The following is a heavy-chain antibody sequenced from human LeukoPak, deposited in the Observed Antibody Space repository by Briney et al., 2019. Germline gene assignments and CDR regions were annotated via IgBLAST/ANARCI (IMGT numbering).Heavy chain of an antibody. V-gene: IGHV3-30*03. CDR3: ATARRGLRFLEWSDAFDI. Sequence: PGGSLRISCAASGFTFSSYGMHWVRQAPGKGLEWVAVISYDGSNKYYEDSVKGRFTISRDNSKNTLYLQMNSLRAEDTAVYYCATARRGLRFLEWSDAFDIWGQGTMVTVSS. CDR1: GFTFSSYG. CDR2: ISYDGSNK. J-gene: IGHJ3*02. D-gene: IGHD3-3*01.